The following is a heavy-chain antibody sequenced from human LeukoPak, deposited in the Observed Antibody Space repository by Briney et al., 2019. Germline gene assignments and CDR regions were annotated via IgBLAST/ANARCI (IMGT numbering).Heavy chain of an antibody. CDR2: ISSGGDSI. CDR1: GITFSDHY. CDR3: ASGSYGSGFYYFYYMDV. J-gene: IGHJ6*03. D-gene: IGHD3-10*01. V-gene: IGHV3-11*04. Sequence: GGSLRLSCAASGITFSDHYMSWIRQAPGKGLEWVSYISSGGDSIYYADSVKGGFTISRDNAKNSVSLQMNSLRAEDTAVYYCASGSYGSGFYYFYYMDVWGKGTTVTVSS.